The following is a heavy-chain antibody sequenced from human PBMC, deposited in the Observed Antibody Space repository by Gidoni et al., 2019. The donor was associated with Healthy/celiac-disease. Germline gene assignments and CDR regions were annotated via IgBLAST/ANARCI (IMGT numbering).Heavy chain of an antibody. J-gene: IGHJ6*02. CDR3: ARYCSSTSCYWGVYGMDV. Sequence: EVQLVESGGGLVQPGGSLRLSCAASGFTFSSYEMNWVRQVPGKGLEWVSYISSSGSTIYYADSVKGRFTISRDNAKNSLYLQMNSLRAEDTAVYYCARYCSSTSCYWGVYGMDVWGQGTTVTVSS. V-gene: IGHV3-48*03. CDR2: ISSSGSTI. D-gene: IGHD2-2*01. CDR1: GFTFSSYE.